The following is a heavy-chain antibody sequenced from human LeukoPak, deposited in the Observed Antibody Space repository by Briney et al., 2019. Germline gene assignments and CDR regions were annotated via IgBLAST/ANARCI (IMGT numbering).Heavy chain of an antibody. J-gene: IGHJ6*04. D-gene: IGHD3-10*01. CDR3: ASSGSYGYGMDV. CDR1: GFTFSSYW. V-gene: IGHV3-7*03. Sequence: PGGSLRLSCAVSGFTFSSYWMTWVRQAPGKGLEWVANIKQDGSEKYYVDSVMGRFIISRDNAKNSLYLQMNSPRAEDTAVYYCASSGSYGYGMDVWGKGTTVSVSS. CDR2: IKQDGSEK.